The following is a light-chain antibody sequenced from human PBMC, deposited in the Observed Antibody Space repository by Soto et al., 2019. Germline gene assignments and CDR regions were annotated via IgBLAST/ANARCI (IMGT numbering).Light chain of an antibody. J-gene: IGLJ1*01. CDR1: SRDVGGDNY. Sequence: HSAVTRPDSASVPTGLSIAIYCTGTSRDVGGDNYVSWYQQHPVKGPKLMIYEVSNRPSGVSNRYSGSKSGNTASLTISGLHAEDEADYYYSSYTSSSTPVFGTETKVTVL. CDR2: EVS. V-gene: IGLV2-14*01. CDR3: SSYTSSSTPV.